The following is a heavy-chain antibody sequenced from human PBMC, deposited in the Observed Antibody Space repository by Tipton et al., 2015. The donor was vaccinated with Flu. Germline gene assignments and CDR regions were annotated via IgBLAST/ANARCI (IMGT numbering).Heavy chain of an antibody. D-gene: IGHD5-12*01. CDR1: GYSFTSYW. Sequence: QLAQSGAEVKKPGESLKISCKGSGYSFTSYWIGWVRQMPGKGLEWMGIIYPGDSDTRYSPSFQGQVTISADKSISTAYLQWSSLKASDTAMYYCARQGDIVVTGSGYPYWGQGTLVTVSS. V-gene: IGHV5-51*01. J-gene: IGHJ4*02. CDR2: IYPGDSDT. CDR3: ARQGDIVVTGSGYPY.